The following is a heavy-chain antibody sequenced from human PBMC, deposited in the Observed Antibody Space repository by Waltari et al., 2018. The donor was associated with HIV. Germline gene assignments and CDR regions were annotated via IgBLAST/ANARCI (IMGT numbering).Heavy chain of an antibody. D-gene: IGHD6-19*01. J-gene: IGHJ4*02. Sequence: EVQLVESGGGLVQPGGSLRLSCAASGFTFSNYTMHWVRQAPGKGLEYFSAITSDGDTTDYVNSVKGRFTISRDNSKNTLYLQMGSLRAEDMAVFYCVRDSSGYYGHFDYWGQGTLVTVSS. CDR3: VRDSSGYYGHFDY. V-gene: IGHV3-64*01. CDR1: GFTFSNYT. CDR2: ITSDGDTT.